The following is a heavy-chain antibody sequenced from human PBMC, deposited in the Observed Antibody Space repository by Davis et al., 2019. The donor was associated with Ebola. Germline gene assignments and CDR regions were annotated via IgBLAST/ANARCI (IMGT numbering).Heavy chain of an antibody. V-gene: IGHV3-30*18. CDR3: AKEKYTGSYYYHVMGV. D-gene: IGHD1-26*01. J-gene: IGHJ6*02. Sequence: GESLKISCAASGFTFSTYDMHWVRQAPGKGLEWVAVISYDGKNEYYADSVKGRFTISRDNSKNTLYVQMNSLRTEDTAVYYCAKEKYTGSYYYHVMGVWGQGTTVTVSS. CDR2: ISYDGKNE. CDR1: GFTFSTYD.